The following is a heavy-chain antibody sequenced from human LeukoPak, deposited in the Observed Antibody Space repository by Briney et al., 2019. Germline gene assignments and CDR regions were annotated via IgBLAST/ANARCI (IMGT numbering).Heavy chain of an antibody. J-gene: IGHJ4*02. V-gene: IGHV3-48*01. D-gene: IGHD6-25*01. CDR1: GFTCSSFS. Sequence: PGGSLRLSCAASGFTCSSFSRNWVRRAPGKGLEWFSYISSSSSTIYYAGSVKGRFTISRDNAKNSLYLQMNSLRAEDTAVYYCARDQDSSGWPYYFDYWGQGTLVTVSS. CDR2: ISSSSSTI. CDR3: ARDQDSSGWPYYFDY.